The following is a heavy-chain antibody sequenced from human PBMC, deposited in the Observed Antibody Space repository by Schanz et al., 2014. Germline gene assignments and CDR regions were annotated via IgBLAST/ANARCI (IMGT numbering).Heavy chain of an antibody. Sequence: QVQLVESGGGVVQPGRSLRLSCAASGFTFSSHAMHWVRQAPGKGLEWGAVISHDGSKKYYADSVKGRFTISRDNSKNALYLQMDSLRAEDTAVYYCARGIITIVRGDDVGAFDIWGQGTMVAVSS. J-gene: IGHJ3*02. CDR2: ISHDGSKK. CDR1: GFTFSSHA. CDR3: ARGIITIVRGDDVGAFDI. D-gene: IGHD3-10*01. V-gene: IGHV3-30*07.